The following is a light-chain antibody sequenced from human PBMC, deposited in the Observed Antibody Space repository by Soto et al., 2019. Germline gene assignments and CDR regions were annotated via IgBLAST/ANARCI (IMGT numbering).Light chain of an antibody. CDR3: QQYGGSPRT. CDR2: GPS. V-gene: IGKV3-20*01. Sequence: EIVLTQSPGTLSLSPGERATLSCRARQSVSSNYLACYQQKSGQAPRLLIYGPSSRATGIPDRFSGSGSGTDFTLTISRLEPEDFAVYYCQQYGGSPRTFGQGTKVEIK. CDR1: QSVSSNY. J-gene: IGKJ1*01.